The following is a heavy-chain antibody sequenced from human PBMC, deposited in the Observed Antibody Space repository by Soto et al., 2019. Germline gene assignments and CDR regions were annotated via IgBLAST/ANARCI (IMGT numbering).Heavy chain of an antibody. Sequence: EVQLLESGGGLVQPGGSLRLSCAASGFTFSSYAMSWVRQAPGKGLEWVSAISGSGGSTYYADSVKGRFTISRDNSKNTLYLQMNSLRPEDTAVYYCARDLVRGVIITGWFDPWGQGTLVTVAS. CDR3: ARDLVRGVIITGWFDP. CDR2: ISGSGGST. J-gene: IGHJ5*02. D-gene: IGHD3-10*01. V-gene: IGHV3-23*01. CDR1: GFTFSSYA.